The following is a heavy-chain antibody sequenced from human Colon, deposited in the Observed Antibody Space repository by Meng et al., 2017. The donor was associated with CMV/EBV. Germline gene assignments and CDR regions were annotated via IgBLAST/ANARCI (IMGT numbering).Heavy chain of an antibody. Sequence: CAASGFGVGSSYVSWVRQAPGKGLECASLIHGGGGTYHADAVRGRFTISRDNSKNTLSLQMDNLRREDTAVYYCAYEGPHIGNYVAYWGQGALVTVSS. J-gene: IGHJ4*02. CDR2: IHGGGGT. CDR3: AYEGPHIGNYVAY. CDR1: GFGVGSSY. V-gene: IGHV3-66*02. D-gene: IGHD2-21*01.